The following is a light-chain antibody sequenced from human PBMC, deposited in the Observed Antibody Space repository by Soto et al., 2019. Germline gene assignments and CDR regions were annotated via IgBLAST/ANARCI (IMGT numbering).Light chain of an antibody. CDR2: EVT. J-gene: IGLJ1*01. CDR3: GSLGAGNHLV. Sequence: QSALTQPPSASGSPGQSVTISCTGSSSDVGGYNYVSWYQHHPGRAPRLMIYEVTKRPSGVSNRFSGSKSGNTASLTVSGLKAEDEADYLCGSLGAGNHLVFGTGTKLTVL. CDR1: SSDVGGYNY. V-gene: IGLV2-8*01.